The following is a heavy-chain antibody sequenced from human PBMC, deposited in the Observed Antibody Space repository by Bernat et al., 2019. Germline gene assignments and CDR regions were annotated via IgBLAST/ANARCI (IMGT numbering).Heavy chain of an antibody. CDR3: AQSVAGILSDY. Sequence: QVQLQESGPGLVKPSETLSLTCTVSGGSISSYYWSWIRQPPGKGLEWIGYIYYSGSTNYNPSLKSRVTISVDTSKNQFSLKLSSVTAEDTAVYYCAQSVAGILSDYWGQGTLVTVSS. CDR1: GGSISSYY. CDR2: IYYSGST. V-gene: IGHV4-59*01. J-gene: IGHJ4*02. D-gene: IGHD6-19*01.